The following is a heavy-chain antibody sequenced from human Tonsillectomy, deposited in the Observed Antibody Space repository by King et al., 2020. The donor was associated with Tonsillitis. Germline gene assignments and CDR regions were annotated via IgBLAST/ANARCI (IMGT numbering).Heavy chain of an antibody. D-gene: IGHD7-27*01. J-gene: IGHJ3*02. CDR3: ARVRVSVLGRGAFDI. CDR1: GGSISSYY. V-gene: IGHV4-59*01. CDR2: IYYSGST. Sequence: VQLQESGPGLVKPSETLSLTCTVSGGSISSYYWSWIRQPPGKGLEWIGYIYYSGSTNYNPSLKSRVTISVDTSKNQFSLKLSSVTAADTAVYYCARVRVSVLGRGAFDIWGQGTMVTVSS.